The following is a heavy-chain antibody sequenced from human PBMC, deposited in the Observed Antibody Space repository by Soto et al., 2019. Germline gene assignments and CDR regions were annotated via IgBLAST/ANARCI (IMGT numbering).Heavy chain of an antibody. CDR2: IIPSFGTA. CDR1: GGTFSSSA. J-gene: IGHJ5*01. Sequence: QVPLVQSGAEVQKPGSSVQVSCEASGGTFSSSAISWVRQAPGQGLEWMGGIIPSFGTANYAQKLHGRVTITEDNYTSTFYIELSRQRSEDRSVYYCARGLFGSYENWFDPWGEGNLVTGST. D-gene: IGHD1-26*01. CDR3: ARGLFGSYENWFDP. V-gene: IGHV1-69*06.